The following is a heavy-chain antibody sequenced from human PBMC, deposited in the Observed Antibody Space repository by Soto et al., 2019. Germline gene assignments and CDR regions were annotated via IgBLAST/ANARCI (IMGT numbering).Heavy chain of an antibody. Sequence: QSQTLSLTCAISGDSVSSNSAAWNWIRQSPSRGLEWLGRTYYRSKWYNDYAVSVKSRITINPDTSKNQFSLQLNSVTPEDTAVYYCARALRAYSSGWYEGKFDYWGQGTLVTVSS. CDR1: GDSVSSNSAA. CDR2: TYYRSKWYN. V-gene: IGHV6-1*01. J-gene: IGHJ4*02. CDR3: ARALRAYSSGWYEGKFDY. D-gene: IGHD6-19*01.